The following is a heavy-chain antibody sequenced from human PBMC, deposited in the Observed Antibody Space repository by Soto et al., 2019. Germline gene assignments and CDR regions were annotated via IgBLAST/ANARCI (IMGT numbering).Heavy chain of an antibody. CDR2: INPNGGVT. V-gene: IGHV1-2*04. Sequence: QVQLVQSGAEVKRPGASVTVSCRSSGDTFNDYYIHWVRQAPGQGLEWMGWINPNGGVTKYAQKFQGCVSMTRDTSIRTVYMQLSRLRSDDTAVYYCARESGGATATLDYYYFYMYVWGTGTTVTVSS. J-gene: IGHJ6*03. CDR3: ARESGGATATLDYYYFYMYV. CDR1: GDTFNDYY. D-gene: IGHD5-12*01.